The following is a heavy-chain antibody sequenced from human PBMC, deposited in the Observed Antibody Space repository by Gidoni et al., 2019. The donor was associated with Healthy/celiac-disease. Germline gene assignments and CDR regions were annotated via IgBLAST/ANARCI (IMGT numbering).Heavy chain of an antibody. V-gene: IGHV1-69*04. Sequence: QVQLVQSGAEVKKPGSSVKVSCKASGGTSSSYAISWMRQAPGQGLEWMGRIIPILGIANYAQKCQGRVTITADKSTSTAYMELSSLRSEDTAVYYCARVGHSGSYGVDYWGQGTLVTVSS. CDR1: GGTSSSYA. CDR3: ARVGHSGSYGVDY. CDR2: IIPILGIA. D-gene: IGHD1-26*01. J-gene: IGHJ4*02.